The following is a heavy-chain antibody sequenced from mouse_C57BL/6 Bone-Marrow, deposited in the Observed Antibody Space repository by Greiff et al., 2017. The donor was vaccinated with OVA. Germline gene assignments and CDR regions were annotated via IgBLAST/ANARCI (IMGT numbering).Heavy chain of an antibody. J-gene: IGHJ2*01. V-gene: IGHV1-82*01. CDR3: ARVFYY. CDR2: IYPGDGDT. Sequence: VQLQESGPELVKPGASVKISCKASGYAFSSSWMNWVKQRPGKGLEWIGRIYPGDGDTNYNGKFKGKATLTADKSSSTAYMQLSSLTSEDSAVYFCARVFYYWGQGTTLTVSS. CDR1: GYAFSSSW.